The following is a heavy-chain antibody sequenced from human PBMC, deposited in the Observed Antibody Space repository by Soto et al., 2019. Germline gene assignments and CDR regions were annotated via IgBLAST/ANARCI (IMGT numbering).Heavy chain of an antibody. Sequence: QVQLVQSGAEVRKTGSSVKVSCKASGGTFSNHAISWVRQAPGQGLEWIGGIIPMFGTADYAQKFQGRVTSTADESTSTAHMELSSMRSEDSAVYYCARDDATYCGGDCYRYFFYGLDVWGQGTTVTVSS. J-gene: IGHJ6*02. V-gene: IGHV1-69*01. D-gene: IGHD2-21*02. CDR3: ARDDATYCGGDCYRYFFYGLDV. CDR2: IIPMFGTA. CDR1: GGTFSNHA.